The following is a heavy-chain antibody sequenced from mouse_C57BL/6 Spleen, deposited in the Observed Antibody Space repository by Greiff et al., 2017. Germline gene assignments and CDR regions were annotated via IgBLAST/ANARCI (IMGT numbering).Heavy chain of an antibody. V-gene: IGHV1-22*01. D-gene: IGHD1-1*01. CDR2: INPNNGGT. CDR3: ARDYYGHYYAMDY. Sequence: VQLQQSGPELVKPGASVKMSCKASGYTFTDYNMHWVKQSHGKSLEWIGYINPNNGGTSYNQKFKGKATLTVNKSSSTAYMGLRSLTSEDSAVYYCARDYYGHYYAMDYWGQGTSVTVSS. CDR1: GYTFTDYN. J-gene: IGHJ4*01.